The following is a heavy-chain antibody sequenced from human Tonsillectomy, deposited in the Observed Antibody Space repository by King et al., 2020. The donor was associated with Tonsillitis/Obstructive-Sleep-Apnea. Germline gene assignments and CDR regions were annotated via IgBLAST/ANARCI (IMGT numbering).Heavy chain of an antibody. J-gene: IGHJ6*03. CDR3: AKGYRAGSPAYYFYYMDV. CDR2: ISSIGSTT. V-gene: IGHV3-23*04. CDR1: GFTFSNYA. D-gene: IGHD3-16*02. Sequence: VQLVESGGDLVQPGGSLRLSCAASGFTFSNYAMGWVRQAPGKGLEWVSSISSIGSTTYYADFVKGRFTISRDNSKNTLNLQMISLRAEDTAFYYCAKGYRAGSPAYYFYYMDVWGKGTTVTVSS.